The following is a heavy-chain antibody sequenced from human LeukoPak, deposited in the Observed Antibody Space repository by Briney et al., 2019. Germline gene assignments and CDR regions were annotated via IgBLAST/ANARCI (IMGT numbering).Heavy chain of an antibody. CDR2: IRSKAYGGTT. Sequence: GGSLRLSCTASGFTFGDYAMSWFRQAPGKGLEWVGFIRSKAYGGTTEYAASVKGRFTISRDDSKSIAYLQMNSLKTEDTAVYYCTREGSSSWYQGWFDPWGQGTLVTVSS. V-gene: IGHV3-49*03. D-gene: IGHD6-13*01. CDR3: TREGSSSWYQGWFDP. J-gene: IGHJ5*02. CDR1: GFTFGDYA.